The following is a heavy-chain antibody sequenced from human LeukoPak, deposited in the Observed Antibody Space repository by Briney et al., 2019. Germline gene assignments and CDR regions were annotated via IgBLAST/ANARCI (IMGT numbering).Heavy chain of an antibody. D-gene: IGHD1-20*01. CDR1: GFNFSTYG. Sequence: GGSLRLSCAASGFNFSTYGMSWVRQAPGKGLEWVSGISDSGGRTYYADFLKGRFAISRDNSKNTLYLQMNSLRVEDTAVYYCAKAGMTRFDYWGQGIMVTVSS. V-gene: IGHV3-23*01. J-gene: IGHJ4*02. CDR3: AKAGMTRFDY. CDR2: ISDSGGRT.